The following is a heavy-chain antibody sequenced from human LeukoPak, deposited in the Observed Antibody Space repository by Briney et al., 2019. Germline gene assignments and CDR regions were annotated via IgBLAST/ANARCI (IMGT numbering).Heavy chain of an antibody. CDR2: ISSSSSYI. D-gene: IGHD1-1*01. J-gene: IGHJ3*02. CDR1: GFTFSSYS. V-gene: IGHV3-21*01. Sequence: GGSLRLSCAASGFTFSSYSMNWVRQAPGKGLEWVSSISSSSSYIYYADSVKGRFTISRDNAKNSLYLQMNSLRAEDTAVYYCARGQGSNPEAVTNAFDIWGQGTMVTVSS. CDR3: ARGQGSNPEAVTNAFDI.